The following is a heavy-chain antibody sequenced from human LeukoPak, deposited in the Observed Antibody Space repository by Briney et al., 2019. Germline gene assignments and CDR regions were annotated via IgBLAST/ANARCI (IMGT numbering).Heavy chain of an antibody. J-gene: IGHJ4*02. CDR2: IYTSGST. D-gene: IGHD3-16*01. Sequence: SETLSLTCTVSGGSISNSSYYWSWIRQPAGKGLEWIGRIYTSGSTNYNPSLKSRVTMSVDTSKNQFSLKLSSVTAADTAVYYCARGEGDSGYWGQGTLVTVSS. CDR1: GGSISNSSYY. V-gene: IGHV4-61*02. CDR3: ARGEGDSGY.